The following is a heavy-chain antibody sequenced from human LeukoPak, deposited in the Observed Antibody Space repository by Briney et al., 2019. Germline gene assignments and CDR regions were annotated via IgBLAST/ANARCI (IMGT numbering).Heavy chain of an antibody. CDR1: GYTFTTYD. V-gene: IGHV1-8*01. D-gene: IGHD6-13*01. CDR2: MNPNSGNT. J-gene: IGHJ4*02. Sequence: ASVKVSCEASGYTFTTYDINWVRQVAGQGLEWMGWMNPNSGNTGNAQKFQGRVTMTRNTSISTAYMELTSLTSEDTAVYFCARIAAPGNRRLNFWGQGTLVTVSS. CDR3: ARIAAPGNRRLNF.